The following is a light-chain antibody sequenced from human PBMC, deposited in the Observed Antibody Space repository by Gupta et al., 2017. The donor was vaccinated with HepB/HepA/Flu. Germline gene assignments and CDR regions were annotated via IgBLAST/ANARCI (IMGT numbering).Light chain of an antibody. CDR1: QSVSSN. J-gene: IGKJ1*01. V-gene: IGKV3-15*01. CDR2: GAS. Sequence: EIVMTQSPATLFVSPGERATLSCRASQSVSSNLAWYQQKPGQAPRLLIYGASTRATDIPARFSGTGSGTEFTLTISSLQSEDFAVYYCQQYNNWPPWTFGQGTKVEIQ. CDR3: QQYNNWPPWT.